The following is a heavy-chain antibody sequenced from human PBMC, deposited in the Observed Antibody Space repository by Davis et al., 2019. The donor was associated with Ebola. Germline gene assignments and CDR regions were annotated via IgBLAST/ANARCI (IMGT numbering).Heavy chain of an antibody. D-gene: IGHD6-13*01. Sequence: MPSETLSLTCTVSGGSINSYYWSWIRQPPGKGLEWIGYIYYTGSTNYNPSLKSRVTISVDTSKNQFSLKLRSVTAADTAVYYCARVDREGVAASTAWYFDLWGRGTLVTVSS. CDR3: ARVDREGVAASTAWYFDL. CDR1: GGSINSYY. J-gene: IGHJ2*01. V-gene: IGHV4-59*01. CDR2: IYYTGST.